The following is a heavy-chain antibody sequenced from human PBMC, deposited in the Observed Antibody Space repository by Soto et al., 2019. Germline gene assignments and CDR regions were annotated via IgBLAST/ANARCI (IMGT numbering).Heavy chain of an antibody. CDR3: AKDGCTSCYALYYYYYMDV. CDR1: GFTVSSYA. CDR2: ISGSGGST. J-gene: IGHJ6*03. Sequence: PGGSLRLSCAASGFTVSSYAMSWVRQAPGKGLEWVSAISGSGGSTYYADSVKGRFTISRDNSKNTLYLQMNSLRAEDTAVYYCAKDGCTSCYALYYYYYMDVWGKGTTVTVSS. D-gene: IGHD2-2*01. V-gene: IGHV3-23*01.